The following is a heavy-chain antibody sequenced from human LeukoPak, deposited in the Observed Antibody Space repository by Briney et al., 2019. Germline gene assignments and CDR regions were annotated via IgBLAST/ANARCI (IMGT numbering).Heavy chain of an antibody. CDR3: AKDLEYCSSTSCYPNWFDP. D-gene: IGHD2-2*01. J-gene: IGHJ5*02. CDR1: GFTFSSYG. Sequence: GGSLRLSCAASGFTFSSYGMHWVRQAPGKGLEWVAFIRYDGSNKYYADSVKGRFTISRDNSKNTLYLQMNSLRAEDTAVYYCAKDLEYCSSTSCYPNWFDPWGQGTLVSFSS. CDR2: IRYDGSNK. V-gene: IGHV3-30*02.